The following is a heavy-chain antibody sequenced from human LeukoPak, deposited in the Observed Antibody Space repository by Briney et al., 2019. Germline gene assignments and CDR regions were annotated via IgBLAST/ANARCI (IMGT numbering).Heavy chain of an antibody. CDR1: GFTFRDYW. V-gene: IGHV3-74*01. CDR3: ARNPTGDYDY. D-gene: IGHD2-8*02. Sequence: GGSLRLSCAASGFTFRDYWMHWVRQVPGKGLLWVSHINSDGSITDYADSVKGRFTISRDNARNTLSLQMDSLRVEDTAVYYCARNPTGDYDYWGQGALVTVSS. CDR2: INSDGSIT. J-gene: IGHJ4*02.